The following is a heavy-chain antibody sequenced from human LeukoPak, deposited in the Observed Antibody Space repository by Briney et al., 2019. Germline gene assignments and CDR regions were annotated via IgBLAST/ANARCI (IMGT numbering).Heavy chain of an antibody. CDR2: IIPIFGTA. CDR3: ARDRVAATDAFDI. Sequence: SVKVSCKASGGTFSSYAISWVRQAPGQGLEWMGRIIPIFGTANYAQKFQGRVTITTDESMSTAYMELSSLRSEDTAVYYCARDRVAATDAFDIWGQGTMVTVSS. J-gene: IGHJ3*02. V-gene: IGHV1-69*05. D-gene: IGHD2-15*01. CDR1: GGTFSSYA.